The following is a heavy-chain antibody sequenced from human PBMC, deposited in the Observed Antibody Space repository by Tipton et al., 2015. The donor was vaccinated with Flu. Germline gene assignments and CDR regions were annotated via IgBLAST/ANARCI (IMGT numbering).Heavy chain of an antibody. D-gene: IGHD3-10*01. Sequence: TLSLTCTVSGGSISSSNYYWGWIRQPPGKGLEWIGTIYYSGSTYYNPSLKSRVTISVDTSKNQFSLKLSSVTAADTAVYYCVTNLITMVRGVITTDDAFDIWGRGTMVTVSS. V-gene: IGHV4-39*07. CDR1: GGSISSSNYY. CDR3: VTNLITMVRGVITTDDAFDI. J-gene: IGHJ3*02. CDR2: IYYSGST.